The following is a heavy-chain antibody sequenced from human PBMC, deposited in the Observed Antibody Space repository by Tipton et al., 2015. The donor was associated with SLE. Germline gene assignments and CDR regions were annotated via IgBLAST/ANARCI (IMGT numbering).Heavy chain of an antibody. J-gene: IGHJ4*02. V-gene: IGHV4-39*02. Sequence: TLSLTCTVSGGSISSSSYYWGWIRQPPGKGLEWIGSIYYSGNTYYNPSLKSRVTISVDTSMNQVSLNLSSVTAADTAVYYCARGSTIFGVVILDYWGQGTLVTVSS. CDR1: GGSISSSSYY. CDR2: IYYSGNT. CDR3: ARGSTIFGVVILDY. D-gene: IGHD3-3*01.